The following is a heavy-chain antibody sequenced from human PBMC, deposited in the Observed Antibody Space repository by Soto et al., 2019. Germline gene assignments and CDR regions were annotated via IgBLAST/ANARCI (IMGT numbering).Heavy chain of an antibody. CDR3: ARVNYCSSSSCHWFDY. J-gene: IGHJ4*02. D-gene: IGHD2-2*01. CDR1: GGSVSSGTYY. V-gene: IGHV4-61*01. Sequence: PSETLSLTCTVSGGSVSSGTYYRGWIRQPPGKGLEWIGYIYISGSTNYNSSLESRVTISADTPKNQFSLKLNSVTAADTAVYYCARVNYCSSSSCHWFDYWGQGSLVTVSS. CDR2: IYISGST.